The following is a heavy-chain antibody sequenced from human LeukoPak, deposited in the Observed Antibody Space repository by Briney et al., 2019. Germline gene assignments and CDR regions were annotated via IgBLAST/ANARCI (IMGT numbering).Heavy chain of an antibody. Sequence: ASVKVSCKASGYTFTGYYMHWVRQAPGQGLEWMGIINPSGGSTSYAQKFQGRVTMTRDTSTSTVYMELSSLRSEDTAVYYCARGGGQLGYCSGGSCYSRFLNGLSFDYWGQGTLVTVSS. D-gene: IGHD2-15*01. J-gene: IGHJ4*02. CDR3: ARGGGQLGYCSGGSCYSRFLNGLSFDY. CDR1: GYTFTGYY. V-gene: IGHV1-46*01. CDR2: INPSGGST.